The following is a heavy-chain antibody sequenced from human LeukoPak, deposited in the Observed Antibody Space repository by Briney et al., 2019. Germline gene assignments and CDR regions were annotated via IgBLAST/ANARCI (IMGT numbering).Heavy chain of an antibody. CDR3: AAAPPY. Sequence: GGSLGLSWAAGRFSVSSNYMRGLRQAGGKGLEWVSALYSGGSTYYANSVKGRFTISRDNSKNTLYLQMNSLRAEDTAVYYCAAAPPYWGQGTLVIVSS. CDR2: LYSGGST. J-gene: IGHJ4*02. CDR1: RFSVSSNY. D-gene: IGHD6-13*01. V-gene: IGHV3-66*01.